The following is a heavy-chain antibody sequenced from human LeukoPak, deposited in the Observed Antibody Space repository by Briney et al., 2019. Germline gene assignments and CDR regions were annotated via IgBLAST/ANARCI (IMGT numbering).Heavy chain of an antibody. J-gene: IGHJ4*02. Sequence: GRSLRLSCAASGFTFSSYGMRWGRQAPGKRLERVAVISYDGSNKYYADSVKGRFTISRDNSKNTLYLQMNSLRAEDTAVYYCAKATMATITSVNDYWGQGTLVTVSS. CDR3: AKATMATITSVNDY. CDR1: GFTFSSYG. V-gene: IGHV3-30*18. D-gene: IGHD5-24*01. CDR2: ISYDGSNK.